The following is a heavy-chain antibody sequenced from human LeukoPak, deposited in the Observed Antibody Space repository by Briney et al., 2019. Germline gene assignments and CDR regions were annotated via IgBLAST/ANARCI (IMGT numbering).Heavy chain of an antibody. D-gene: IGHD3-3*02. Sequence: GGYLRLSCSCFGFTFISYAMSALGEAPGTGLEWVSAICIICEKTYYADSVKGRFTISRVTSRSIPYLQMPDLRAEDPAVLYCTRLISTSASRFSDYWGQGTLVTVSS. CDR1: GFTFISYA. CDR2: ICIICEKT. CDR3: TRLISTSASRFSDY. V-gene: IGHV3-23*01. J-gene: IGHJ4*02.